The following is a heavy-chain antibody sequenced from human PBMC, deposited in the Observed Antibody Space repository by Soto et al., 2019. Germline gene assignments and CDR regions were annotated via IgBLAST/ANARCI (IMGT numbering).Heavy chain of an antibody. CDR3: ASDSDPHYYDSSGYFGY. J-gene: IGHJ4*02. V-gene: IGHV1-46*01. CDR2: INPSGGST. Sequence: GASVKVTCKASGYTFTSYYMHWVRQAPGQGLEWMGIINPSGGSTSYAQKFQGRVTMTRDTSTSTVYMELSSLRSEDTAVYYCASDSDPHYYDSSGYFGYWGQGTLVTVSS. D-gene: IGHD3-22*01. CDR1: GYTFTSYY.